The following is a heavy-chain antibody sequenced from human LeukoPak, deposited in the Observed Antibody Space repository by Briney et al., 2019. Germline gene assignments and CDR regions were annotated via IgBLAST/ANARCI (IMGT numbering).Heavy chain of an antibody. CDR2: INPSGGST. D-gene: IGHD6-13*01. CDR1: GYTFTSYH. V-gene: IGHV1-46*01. J-gene: IGHJ4*02. CDR3: ARDRGGYSSSWDRYFDY. Sequence: ASVKVSCKASGYTFTSYHMHWVRQAPGQGLEWMGIINPSGGSTSYAQKFQGRVTMTRDTSTSTVYMELSSLRSEDTAVYYCARDRGGYSSSWDRYFDYWGQGTLVTVSS.